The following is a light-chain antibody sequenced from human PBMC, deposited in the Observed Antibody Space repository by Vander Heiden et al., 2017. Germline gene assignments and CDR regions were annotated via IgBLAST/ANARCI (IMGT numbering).Light chain of an antibody. Sequence: EIVMTQSPATLSVSPGERATLSCRASQSVSSNLAWYQQKPGQPPRLLIYGASTRTTGIPARFSGSGSGTEFTLTIRSLQSEDFAVYYCQQYNNWPPWTFGQGTKVEIK. CDR1: QSVSSN. V-gene: IGKV3-15*01. CDR2: GAS. J-gene: IGKJ1*01. CDR3: QQYNNWPPWT.